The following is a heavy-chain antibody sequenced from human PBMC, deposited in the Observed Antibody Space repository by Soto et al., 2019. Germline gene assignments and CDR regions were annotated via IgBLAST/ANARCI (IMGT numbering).Heavy chain of an antibody. V-gene: IGHV4-59*02. CDR1: GGSVSGYY. J-gene: IGHJ5*02. Sequence: QVQLQESGPGLVKPSETLSLTCTVSGGSVSGYYWSWIRQPPGKGLEWIGNTHYSGTSTYNPSLKGRGTISLDTSNNQYSLRLTSVTAADTAVYYCARGPQWLRSDNWFDPWGQGTRVTVSS. CDR3: ARGPQWLRSDNWFDP. CDR2: THYSGTS. D-gene: IGHD6-19*01.